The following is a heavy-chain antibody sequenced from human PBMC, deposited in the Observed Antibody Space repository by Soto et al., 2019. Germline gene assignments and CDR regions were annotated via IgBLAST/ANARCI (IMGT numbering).Heavy chain of an antibody. CDR2: INHSGST. J-gene: IGHJ5*02. CDR3: ARVTPLQYSYCSSTSCYKWFDP. V-gene: IGHV4-34*01. D-gene: IGHD2-2*02. CDR1: GGSFSGYY. Sequence: SETLSLTCAVYGGSFSGYYWSWIRQPPGKGLEWIGEINHSGSTNYNPSLKSRVTISVDTSKNQFSLKLSSVTAADTAVYYCARVTPLQYSYCSSTSCYKWFDPWGQGTLVTVSS.